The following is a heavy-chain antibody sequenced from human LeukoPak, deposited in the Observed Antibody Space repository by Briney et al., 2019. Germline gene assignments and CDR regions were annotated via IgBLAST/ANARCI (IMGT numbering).Heavy chain of an antibody. J-gene: IGHJ3*02. CDR2: ISSSSSYI. Sequence: SGGSLRLSCVASGFTFSSYSMNWVRQAPGKGLEWVSSISSSSSYIYYADSVKGRFTISRDNAKNSLYLQMNSLRAEDTAVYYCARDRSMADAFDIWGQGTMVTVSS. V-gene: IGHV3-21*01. CDR3: ARDRSMADAFDI. CDR1: GFTFSSYS. D-gene: IGHD5-24*01.